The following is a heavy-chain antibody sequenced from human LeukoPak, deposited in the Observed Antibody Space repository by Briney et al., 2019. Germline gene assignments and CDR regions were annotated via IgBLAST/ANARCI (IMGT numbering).Heavy chain of an antibody. V-gene: IGHV3-23*01. CDR3: AKGNYDFWSGSDV. CDR2: FSGSGGST. J-gene: IGHJ6*02. Sequence: PGGSLRLSCAVSGFTFSSYAMSWVRQAAGKWLEWVSGFSGSGGSTYYADSVKGRFTISRDNSKNTLYLQMNSLRAEDTAVYYCAKGNYDFWSGSDVWGQGTTVTVSS. D-gene: IGHD3-3*01. CDR1: GFTFSSYA.